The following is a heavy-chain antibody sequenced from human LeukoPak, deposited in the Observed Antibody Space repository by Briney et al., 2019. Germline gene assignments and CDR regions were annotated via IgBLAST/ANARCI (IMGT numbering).Heavy chain of an antibody. CDR3: ARDLLGYSSSWTGGY. CDR2: INPNSGGT. CDR1: GYTFTSYY. Sequence: ASVKVSCKASGYTFTSYYMHWVRQAPGQGLEWMGWINPNSGGTNYAQKFQGRVTMTRDTSISTAYMELSRLRSDDTAVYYCARDLLGYSSSWTGGYWGQGTLVTVSS. V-gene: IGHV1-2*02. D-gene: IGHD6-13*01. J-gene: IGHJ4*02.